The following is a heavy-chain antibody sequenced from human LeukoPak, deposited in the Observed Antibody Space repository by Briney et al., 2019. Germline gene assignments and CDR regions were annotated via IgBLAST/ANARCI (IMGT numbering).Heavy chain of an antibody. CDR1: GFTFSSYW. V-gene: IGHV3-7*03. CDR2: IEQDGSEK. J-gene: IGHJ4*02. CDR3: AGGRGWSSDY. Sequence: GGYLLLSCATSGFTFSSYWMNWVRQAPGKGLGWVANIEQDGSEKNYVDSVKGRFTISRDNAKNSLYLQVSSLRAEDTAVYYCAGGRGWSSDYWGQGTLVTVSS. D-gene: IGHD6-19*01.